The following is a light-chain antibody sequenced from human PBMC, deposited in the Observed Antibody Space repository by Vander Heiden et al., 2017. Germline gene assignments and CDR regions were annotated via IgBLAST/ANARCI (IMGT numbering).Light chain of an antibody. V-gene: IGLV1-44*01. CDR1: NSNIGSNT. CDR3: AAWDDSLKGVV. J-gene: IGLJ2*01. CDR2: SNN. Sequence: QSVLTQPPSASGTPGQRVTISCSGSNSNIGSNTVNWYQQRPGTAPKLLIYSNNQRPSGVPDRFSGSKSGTSASLAISGLQSEDEADYYCAAWDDSLKGVVFGGGTKLTVL.